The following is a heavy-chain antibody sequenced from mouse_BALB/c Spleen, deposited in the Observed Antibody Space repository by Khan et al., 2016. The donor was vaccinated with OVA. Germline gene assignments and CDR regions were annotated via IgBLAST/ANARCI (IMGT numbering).Heavy chain of an antibody. CDR3: ARGNYYEYAMDY. CDR2: ISYSGST. J-gene: IGHJ4*01. Sequence: EVQLEESGPGLVKPSQSLSLTCTVTGYSITSDYAWYWLRQFPGNKLEWMGYISYSGSTRYSQSLKSRISITRDTSKNQFFLQLNSVTTEDTATYYCARGNYYEYAMDYWGQGTSGTVSS. CDR1: GYSITSDYA. D-gene: IGHD1-1*01. V-gene: IGHV3-2*02.